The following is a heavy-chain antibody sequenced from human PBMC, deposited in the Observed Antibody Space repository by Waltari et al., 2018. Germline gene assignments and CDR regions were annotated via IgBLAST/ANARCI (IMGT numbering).Heavy chain of an antibody. J-gene: IGHJ3*02. CDR3: AKDYYDSSGKGDAFDI. CDR1: GFTFSSYA. D-gene: IGHD3-22*01. CDR2: IRGSGGRT. V-gene: IGHV3-23*01. Sequence: EVQLLESGGGLVQPGGSLRLSCAASGFTFSSYAMSWVRQAPGKGLEWVSAIRGSGGRTYYADSGKGRFTISRDNSKNTLYLQMNSLRAEDTAVYYCAKDYYDSSGKGDAFDIWGQGTMVTVSS.